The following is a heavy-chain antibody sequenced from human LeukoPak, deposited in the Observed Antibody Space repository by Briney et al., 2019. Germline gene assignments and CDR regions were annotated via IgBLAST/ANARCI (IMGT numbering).Heavy chain of an antibody. D-gene: IGHD2-15*01. CDR3: ARVGGHCSGGSCYSPSPNFDY. Sequence: GGSLRLSCAASGFTFSSYWMSWVRQAAGKGLECVANIKQDGSEKYYVDSVKGRFTISRDNAKNSLCLQMNSLRVEDTAVYYCARVGGHCSGGSCYSPSPNFDYWGQGTLVTVSS. CDR1: GFTFSSYW. J-gene: IGHJ4*02. V-gene: IGHV3-7*01. CDR2: IKQDGSEK.